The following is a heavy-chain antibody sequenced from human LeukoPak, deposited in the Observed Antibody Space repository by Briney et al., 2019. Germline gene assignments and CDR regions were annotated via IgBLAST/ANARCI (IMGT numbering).Heavy chain of an antibody. Sequence: SETVSLTCTVSGASISSSYWSWIRQPPGKGLELIVYTFHNGDTNYNPSLESRVTISVDTSTYDFSLRMTSVTAADTAIYYCARGAGGPDYWGQGTLVTVSS. CDR1: GASISSSY. J-gene: IGHJ4*02. CDR3: ARGAGGPDY. V-gene: IGHV4-59*01. D-gene: IGHD3-16*01. CDR2: TFHNGDT.